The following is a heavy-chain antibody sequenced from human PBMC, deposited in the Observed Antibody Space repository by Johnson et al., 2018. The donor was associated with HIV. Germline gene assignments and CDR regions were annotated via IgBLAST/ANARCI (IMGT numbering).Heavy chain of an antibody. J-gene: IGHJ3*02. Sequence: QVQLVESGGGLVQPGGSLRLSCAASGFTFSSYAMHWVRQAPGKGLEWVAVISYDGSKKYYADSVKGRFPMSRDNSKNTLYLQMNSLRAEDTAVYYCARAMTTVSTWAFDIWGQGTMVTVSS. CDR3: ARAMTTVSTWAFDI. D-gene: IGHD4-17*01. V-gene: IGHV3-30*04. CDR1: GFTFSSYA. CDR2: ISYDGSKK.